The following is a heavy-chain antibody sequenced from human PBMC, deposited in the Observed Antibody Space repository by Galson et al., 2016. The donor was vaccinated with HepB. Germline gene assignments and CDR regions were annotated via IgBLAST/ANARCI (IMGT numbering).Heavy chain of an antibody. D-gene: IGHD2-15*01. J-gene: IGHJ4*02. CDR1: GFTVNTGY. Sequence: SLRLSCAASGFTVNTGYMSWVRQAPGRGLEWVSNIYDIGNTYYIDSVEGRFTISRDDSENTLYLQMNSLRDEDTAVYYCASGLCSGGTCYSVYFAHWGQGSLVTVSS. CDR3: ASGLCSGGTCYSVYFAH. CDR2: IYDIGNT. V-gene: IGHV3-66*01.